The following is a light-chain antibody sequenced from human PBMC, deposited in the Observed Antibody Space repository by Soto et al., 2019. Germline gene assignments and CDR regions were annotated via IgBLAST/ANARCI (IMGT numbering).Light chain of an antibody. Sequence: QSALAQPASVSGSPGQSITISCTGTSSDVGGYNYVSWYQQHPGKASKLMIYEVSNRPSGVSNRFSGSKSGNKASLTISGLQAEDEADYYCSSYTSSSIHYVFGTGTKVTVL. V-gene: IGLV2-14*01. CDR3: SSYTSSSIHYV. CDR1: SSDVGGYNY. J-gene: IGLJ1*01. CDR2: EVS.